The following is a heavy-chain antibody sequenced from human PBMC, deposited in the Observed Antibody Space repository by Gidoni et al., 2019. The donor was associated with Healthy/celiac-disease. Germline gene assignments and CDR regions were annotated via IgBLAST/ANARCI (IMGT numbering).Heavy chain of an antibody. CDR1: GFTFSSYW. Sequence: EVQLVESGGGLVQPGGSLRLSCAASGFTFSSYWMHWVRQAPGKGLVWVSLINSDGSSTSYADSVKGRFTISRDNAKNTLYLQMNSLRAEDTAVYYCAGGSYYYFDYWGQGTLVTVSS. V-gene: IGHV3-74*01. D-gene: IGHD1-26*01. CDR3: AGGSYYYFDY. CDR2: INSDGSST. J-gene: IGHJ4*02.